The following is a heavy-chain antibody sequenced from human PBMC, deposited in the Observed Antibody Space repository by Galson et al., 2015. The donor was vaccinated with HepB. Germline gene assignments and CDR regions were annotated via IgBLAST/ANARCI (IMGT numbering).Heavy chain of an antibody. CDR1: GFTFSSYW. J-gene: IGHJ5*02. D-gene: IGHD5-18*01. V-gene: IGHV3-7*01. CDR3: ARGAFVMVTPPRWFDP. Sequence: SLRLSCAASGFTFSSYWMSWVRQAPGKGLEWVANIKQDGSEKYYVDSVKGRFTISRDNAKNSLYLQMNSLRAEDTAVYYCARGAFVMVTPPRWFDPWGQGTLVTVSS. CDR2: IKQDGSEK.